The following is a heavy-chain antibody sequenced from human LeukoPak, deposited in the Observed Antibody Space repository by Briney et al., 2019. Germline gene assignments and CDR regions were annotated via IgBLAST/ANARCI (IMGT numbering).Heavy chain of an antibody. D-gene: IGHD5-24*01. V-gene: IGHV5-10-1*01. J-gene: IGHJ3*01. CDR1: GYIFTSYW. CDR3: ARPRTYGYNFDGFDV. CDR2: IDPSDSYT. Sequence: GESLKISCKGSGYIFTSYWINWVRQTRGKGLEWMGRIDPSDSYTKYSPSFQVHVTISADKSISTAYLQWSSLKASDTAIYYCARPRTYGYNFDGFDVWGQGTMVTVSS.